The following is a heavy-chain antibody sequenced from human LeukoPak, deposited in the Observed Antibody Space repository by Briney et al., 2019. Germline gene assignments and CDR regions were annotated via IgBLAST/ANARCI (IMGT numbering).Heavy chain of an antibody. CDR3: AREVSYDSSGYAIYYFDY. V-gene: IGHV4-59*01. J-gene: IGHJ4*02. CDR1: GGSISSYY. D-gene: IGHD3-22*01. Sequence: WETLSLTSTVSGGSISSYYWSWIRQPPGKGLEWIGYIYYSGSTNYNPSLKSRVTISVDTSKNQFSLKLSSVTAADAAVYYCAREVSYDSSGYAIYYFDYWGQGTLVTVSS. CDR2: IYYSGST.